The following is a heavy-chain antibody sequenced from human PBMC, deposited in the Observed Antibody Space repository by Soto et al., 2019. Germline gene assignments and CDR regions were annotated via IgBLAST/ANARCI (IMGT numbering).Heavy chain of an antibody. Sequence: SVKVSCKASGGTFSSYTISWVRQAPGQGLEWMGRIIPILGIANYAQKFQGRVTITADKSTSTAYMELSSLRSEDTAVYYCARDLGYCSGGSCYGPSMDVWGKGTTVTVSS. J-gene: IGHJ6*03. V-gene: IGHV1-69*02. CDR2: IIPILGIA. D-gene: IGHD2-15*01. CDR3: ARDLGYCSGGSCYGPSMDV. CDR1: GGTFSSYT.